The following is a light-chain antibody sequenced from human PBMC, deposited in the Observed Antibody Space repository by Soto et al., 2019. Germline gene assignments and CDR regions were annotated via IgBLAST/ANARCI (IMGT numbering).Light chain of an antibody. V-gene: IGKV1-39*01. CDR3: QQSYSAPFT. CDR2: AAS. J-gene: IGKJ3*01. CDR1: QGITNQ. Sequence: DIQMTQSPSSLSASVGARFTITGRAGQGITNQLNWYQQKPGKAPKLLIYAASSLQSGVPSRFSGSGSGTDFTLTISSLQSEDFATYYCQQSYSAPFTFGPGTKVDIK.